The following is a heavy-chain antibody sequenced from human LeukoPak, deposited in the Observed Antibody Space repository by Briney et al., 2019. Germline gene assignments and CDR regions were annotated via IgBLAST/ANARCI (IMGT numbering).Heavy chain of an antibody. CDR3: ARHRTLKYQLRNWFDH. CDR1: GFTFSRNS. V-gene: IGHV3-21*01. CDR2: ISTSSSYI. D-gene: IGHD2-2*01. Sequence: GGSLRLSRAASGFTFSRNSMNWVRQAPGKGLEWGSSISTSSSYIDYADSVKGGFTISRDNAKNSLYLQMNSLRVEDTAVYYCARHRTLKYQLRNWFDHWGQGTLVTVSS. J-gene: IGHJ5*02.